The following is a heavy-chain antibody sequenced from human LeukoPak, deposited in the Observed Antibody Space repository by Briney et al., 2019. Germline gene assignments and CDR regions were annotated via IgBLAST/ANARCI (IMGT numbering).Heavy chain of an antibody. J-gene: IGHJ4*02. CDR1: GFTFSTYS. V-gene: IGHV3-48*04. D-gene: IGHD1-26*01. Sequence: GGSLRLSCAASGFTFSTYSMNWVRQAPGKGLEWVSYITSSSSIYYADSVKGRFTISRDNAKNSLYLQMNSLRAEDTAIYYCARDGGGSYLKGEFDYWGQGALVTVSS. CDR3: ARDGGGSYLKGEFDY. CDR2: ITSSSSI.